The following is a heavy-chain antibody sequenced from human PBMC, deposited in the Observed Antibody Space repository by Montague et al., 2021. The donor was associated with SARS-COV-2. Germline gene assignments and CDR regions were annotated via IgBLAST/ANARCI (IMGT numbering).Heavy chain of an antibody. J-gene: IGHJ5*02. Sequence: SLRLSCAASGFTLSSYSMNWVRQAPGKGLGWVSSISSSSSYIYYADSVKGRFTISRDNAKNSLYLQMNSLRAEDTAVYYCARDHDYGDYSVGWFDPWGQGTLVTVSS. D-gene: IGHD4-17*01. V-gene: IGHV3-21*01. CDR3: ARDHDYGDYSVGWFDP. CDR2: ISSSSSYI. CDR1: GFTLSSYS.